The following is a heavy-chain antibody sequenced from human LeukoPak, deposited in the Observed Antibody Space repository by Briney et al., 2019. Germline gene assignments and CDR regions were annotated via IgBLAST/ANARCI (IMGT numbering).Heavy chain of an antibody. CDR3: ARGSRTIELGDDY. J-gene: IGHJ4*02. CDR2: ISSSGSDT. V-gene: IGHV3-11*06. Sequence: PGGSLRLSCAASGFTFSDSYMSWIRQTPGKGLEWLSYISSSGSDTNYADSVKGGFTISRDNAKNSLYLQMNSLRAEDTAVYYCARGSRTIELGDDYWGQGTLVTVSS. D-gene: IGHD5-24*01. CDR1: GFTFSDSY.